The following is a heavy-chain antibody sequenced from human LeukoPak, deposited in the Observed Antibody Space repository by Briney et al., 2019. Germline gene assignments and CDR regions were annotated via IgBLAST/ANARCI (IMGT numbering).Heavy chain of an antibody. CDR3: ARVVNPYYYYGMDV. V-gene: IGHV3-30*01. D-gene: IGHD3-22*01. Sequence: PGGSLRLSCAASGFPFSNYAMHWVRQAPGKGLDWVAVIWYDGSNKYYADSVKGRFTISRDNSKNTLYLQMNSLRAEDTAVYYCARVVNPYYYYGMDVGGQGTTVTVSS. J-gene: IGHJ6*02. CDR1: GFPFSNYA. CDR2: IWYDGSNK.